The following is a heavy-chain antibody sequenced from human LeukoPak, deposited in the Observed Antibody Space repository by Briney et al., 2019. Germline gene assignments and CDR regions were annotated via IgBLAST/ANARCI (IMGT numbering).Heavy chain of an antibody. J-gene: IGHJ4*02. CDR2: ISSSSSYI. CDR3: ERQGAGYDEPIGY. D-gene: IGHD5-12*01. V-gene: IGHV3-21*01. Sequence: GGSLRLSCAASEFTFSSYTMDWVRQAPGKGLEWVSSISSSSSYIYYADSVKGRFTISRDNAKNSLYLQMNSLRAEDTAVYYCERQGAGYDEPIGYWGQGTLVTVSS. CDR1: EFTFSSYT.